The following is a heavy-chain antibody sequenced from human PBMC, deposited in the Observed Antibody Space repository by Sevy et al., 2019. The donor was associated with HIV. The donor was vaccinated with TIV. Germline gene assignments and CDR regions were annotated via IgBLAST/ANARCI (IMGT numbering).Heavy chain of an antibody. CDR2: IIPNFGTA. V-gene: IGHV1-69*13. J-gene: IGHJ3*02. CDR3: ALPPVAASLPWDLDI. Sequence: ASVKVYCKASGGTFSSYAIRWVRQAPGQGLEWMGGIIPNFGTANYAQKFQGRVTITADESTSTAYMELSSLRSEDTAVYYCALPPVAASLPWDLDIRGQGTMVTVSS. CDR1: GGTFSSYA. D-gene: IGHD2-15*01.